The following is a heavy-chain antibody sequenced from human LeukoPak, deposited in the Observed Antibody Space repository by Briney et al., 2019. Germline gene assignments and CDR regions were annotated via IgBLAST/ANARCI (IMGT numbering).Heavy chain of an antibody. CDR2: INSDGSST. CDR1: GFTFSSYW. J-gene: IGHJ5*02. Sequence: GGSLRLSCAVSGFTFSSYWMHWVRQAPGKGLVWVSRINSDGSSTSYADSVKGRSTISRDNAKNTLYLQMNSLRAEDTAVYYCARERTTVTRGLTYNWLDPWGQGTLVTVSS. V-gene: IGHV3-74*01. CDR3: ARERTTVTRGLTYNWLDP. D-gene: IGHD4-17*01.